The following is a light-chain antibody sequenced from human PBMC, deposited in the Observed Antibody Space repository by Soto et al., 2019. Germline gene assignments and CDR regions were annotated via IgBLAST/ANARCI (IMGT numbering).Light chain of an antibody. V-gene: IGLV2-14*01. J-gene: IGLJ2*01. CDR2: DVS. CDR3: GSYRSSSVL. Sequence: QSALTQPASVSGSPGQSITISCTGTSSDVGGYNYVSWYQQHPGKAPKLMIYDVSNRPSGVSTRFSGSKSGNMVSLTISGLQAEDEADYYCGSYRSSSVLFGGGTKLTVL. CDR1: SSDVGGYNY.